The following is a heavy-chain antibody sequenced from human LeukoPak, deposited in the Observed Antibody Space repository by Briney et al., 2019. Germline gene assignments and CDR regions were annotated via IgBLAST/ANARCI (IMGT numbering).Heavy chain of an antibody. CDR1: GHTFTSYG. CDR3: ASMREPEASFDY. CDR2: ISAYNGNT. Sequence: ASVKVSCKASGHTFTSYGISWVRQAPGQGLEWMGWISAYNGNTNYGQKLQGRVTMTTDTSTSTAYMELRSLRSDDTAVYYCASMREPEASFDYWGQGTLVTVSS. D-gene: IGHD6-25*01. V-gene: IGHV1-18*01. J-gene: IGHJ4*02.